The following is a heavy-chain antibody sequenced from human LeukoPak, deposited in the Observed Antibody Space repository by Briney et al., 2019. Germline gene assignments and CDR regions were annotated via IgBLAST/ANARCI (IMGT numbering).Heavy chain of an antibody. CDR3: ARGFRLDS. CDR2: INHSGST. J-gene: IGHJ4*02. D-gene: IGHD2-21*01. Sequence: SETLSLTCAVYGGSFSGYYWSWIRQPPGKGLEWIGEINHSGSTNYNPSHKSRVTISVDTSKNQFSLKLSSVTAADTAVYYCARGFRLDSWGQGTLATVSS. V-gene: IGHV4-34*01. CDR1: GGSFSGYY.